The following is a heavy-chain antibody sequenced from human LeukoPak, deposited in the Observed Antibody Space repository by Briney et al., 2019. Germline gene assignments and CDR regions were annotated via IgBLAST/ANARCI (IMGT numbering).Heavy chain of an antibody. Sequence: SETLSLTCNVSGASICSYYWSWIRQPAGKGLEWIGRIYISGTTNYNPSLKSRVTMSVDTSKNQFSLKLNSVTAADTAVYYCARSDSIIRWFDPWGQGTLVTVSS. CDR1: GASICSYY. CDR2: IYISGTT. CDR3: ARSDSIIRWFDP. V-gene: IGHV4-4*07. D-gene: IGHD4-11*01. J-gene: IGHJ5*02.